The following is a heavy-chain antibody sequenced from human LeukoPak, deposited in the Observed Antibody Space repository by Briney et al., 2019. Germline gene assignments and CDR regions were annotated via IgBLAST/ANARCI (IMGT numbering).Heavy chain of an antibody. CDR3: ARGRGYYDYVWGSYRYHRPGPDFDY. CDR2: INHSGST. J-gene: IGHJ4*02. V-gene: IGHV4-34*01. D-gene: IGHD3-16*02. CDR1: GGSFSGYY. Sequence: SSETLSLTCAVYGGSFSGYYWSWIRQPPGKGLEWIGEINHSGSTNYNPSLKSRVTISVDTSKNQFSLKLSSVTAADTAVYYCARGRGYYDYVWGSYRYHRPGPDFDYWGQGTLVTVSS.